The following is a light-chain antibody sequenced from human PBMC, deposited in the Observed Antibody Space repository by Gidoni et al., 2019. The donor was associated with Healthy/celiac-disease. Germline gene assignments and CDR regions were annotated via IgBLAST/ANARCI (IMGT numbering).Light chain of an antibody. CDR1: QSISSY. V-gene: IGKV1-39*01. J-gene: IGKJ2*03. CDR2: AAS. CDR3: QQSYSTPPS. Sequence: DIQMPPSPSSLSASVGDRVTITSRASQSISSYLNWYQQKPGKAPKLLIYAASRLESGVPSRFSGSGSGTDFTLSISRLQPEDFATYYCQQSYSTPPSFGQGTKLEIK.